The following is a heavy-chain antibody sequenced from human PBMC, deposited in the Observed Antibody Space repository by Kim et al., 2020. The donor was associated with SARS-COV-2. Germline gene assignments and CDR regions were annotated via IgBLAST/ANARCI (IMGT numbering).Heavy chain of an antibody. CDR3: ARDLYYDFWSGNLDY. D-gene: IGHD3-3*01. V-gene: IGHV4-4*07. J-gene: IGHJ4*02. Sequence: PPPKRRVTRSVDTSKNQFSLKLSSVTAADTAVYYCARDLYYDFWSGNLDYWGQGTLVTVSS.